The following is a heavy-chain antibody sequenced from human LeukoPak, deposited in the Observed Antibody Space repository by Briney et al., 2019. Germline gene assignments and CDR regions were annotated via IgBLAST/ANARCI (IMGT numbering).Heavy chain of an antibody. V-gene: IGHV4-39*07. CDR2: ISYSGST. D-gene: IGHD1-26*01. Sequence: RPSETLSLTCTVSGGSISSSSYYWAWIRQPPGKGLEWIGSISYSGSTSYNLSLKRRVTMSIDTSKNHFSLRLSSMTAADTATYYCARSPSGSYPDWGQGTLVTVSS. CDR3: ARSPSGSYPD. J-gene: IGHJ4*02. CDR1: GGSISSSSYY.